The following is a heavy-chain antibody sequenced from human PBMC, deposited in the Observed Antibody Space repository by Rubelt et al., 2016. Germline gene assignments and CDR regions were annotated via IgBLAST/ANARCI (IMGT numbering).Heavy chain of an antibody. D-gene: IGHD1-26*01. CDR3: ARDGSGSYYSDN. CDR2: INWVGGNT. J-gene: IGHJ4*02. Sequence: DVQLVESGGRVVRPGGSLTLSCVASGFTFDHYGMSWVRQAPGKGLEWVSGINWVGGNTGYADSVKGRFTISRDKAKMALYLQMGSLRAEDTALYYCARDGSGSYYSDNWGQGTRVTVSS. CDR1: GFTFDHYG. V-gene: IGHV3-20*04.